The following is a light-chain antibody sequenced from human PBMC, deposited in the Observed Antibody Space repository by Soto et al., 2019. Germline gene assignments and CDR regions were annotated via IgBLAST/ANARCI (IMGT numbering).Light chain of an antibody. Sequence: IPITQSPSTLSASVGDRVTITCRASQSISSWLAWYQQKPGKAPKLLIYKASSLESGVPSRFSGSGSGTEFTLTISSLQPDDFATYYCQQYNTYSWTFGQGTKVDIK. V-gene: IGKV1-5*03. J-gene: IGKJ1*01. CDR1: QSISSW. CDR2: KAS. CDR3: QQYNTYSWT.